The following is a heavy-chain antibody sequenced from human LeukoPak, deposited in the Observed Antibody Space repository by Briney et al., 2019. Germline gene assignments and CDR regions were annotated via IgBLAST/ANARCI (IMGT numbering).Heavy chain of an antibody. D-gene: IGHD5-12*01. Sequence: SETLSLTCTVSGGSISSYYWSWLRQPPGKGLEWIGYIYYIGSTNYNPSLKSRVTISVDTSKNQFSLRLSSVTAADTAVYYCARHRNSGNDPLYYWGQGTLVTVSS. CDR1: GGSISSYY. CDR3: ARHRNSGNDPLYY. CDR2: IYYIGST. V-gene: IGHV4-59*08. J-gene: IGHJ4*02.